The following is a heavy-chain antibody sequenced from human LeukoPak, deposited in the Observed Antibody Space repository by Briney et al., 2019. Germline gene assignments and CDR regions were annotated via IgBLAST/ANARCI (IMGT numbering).Heavy chain of an antibody. D-gene: IGHD5-24*01. CDR1: GVTNYA. CDR2: ISGSGGKT. J-gene: IGHJ4*02. Sequence: GGSLRLSCAVSGVTNYAISWVRQAPGKGLEWVSVISGSGGKTYYADSVKGRFTISRDNSKNTLYLQMNSLRAEDTAVYYCAKSKMATIPIFFDYWGQGTLVTVSS. CDR3: AKSKMATIPIFFDY. V-gene: IGHV3-23*01.